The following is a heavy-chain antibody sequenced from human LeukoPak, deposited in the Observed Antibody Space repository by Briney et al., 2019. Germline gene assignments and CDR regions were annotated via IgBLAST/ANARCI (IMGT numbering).Heavy chain of an antibody. CDR1: GFTFSSYA. J-gene: IGHJ2*01. V-gene: IGHV3-23*01. D-gene: IGHD1-14*01. CDR2: ISGSGGSA. CDR3: ARGNQRSSHYWYFDL. Sequence: GGSLGLSCAASGFTFSSYAMSWVRQAPGKGLEWVSAISGSGGSAYYADSVKGRFTISRDNSKNTLYLQMNSLRAEDAAVYYCARGNQRSSHYWYFDLWGRGTLVTVSS.